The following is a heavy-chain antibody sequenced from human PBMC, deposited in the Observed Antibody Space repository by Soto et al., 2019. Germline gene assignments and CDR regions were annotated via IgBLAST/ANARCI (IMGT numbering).Heavy chain of an antibody. D-gene: IGHD6-13*01. J-gene: IGHJ2*01. V-gene: IGHV1-69*12. CDR2: IIPIFGTA. CDR3: ARDNRAAAGDWYFDL. Sequence: QVQLVQSGAEVKKPGSSVKVSCKASGGTFSSYAISWVRQAPGQGLEWMGGIIPIFGTANYAQKFQGRVTITADESTSTAYMELSSLRSEDTAVYDCARDNRAAAGDWYFDLWGRGTLVTVSS. CDR1: GGTFSSYA.